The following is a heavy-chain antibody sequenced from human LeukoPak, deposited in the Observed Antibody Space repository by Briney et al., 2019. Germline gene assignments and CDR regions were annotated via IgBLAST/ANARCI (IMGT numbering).Heavy chain of an antibody. Sequence: ASVKVSCKTSGYTFTNYFIHWVRQAPGQELEWMGIINPGGGSTTFSPTFQGRVTLTKDTSTSTVYLGLSSLRSEDTAVYYCARDGDYHGNSVHFDYWGQGTLVTVSS. CDR3: ARDGDYHGNSVHFDY. CDR1: GYTFTNYF. D-gene: IGHD4-23*01. J-gene: IGHJ4*02. CDR2: INPGGGST. V-gene: IGHV1-46*01.